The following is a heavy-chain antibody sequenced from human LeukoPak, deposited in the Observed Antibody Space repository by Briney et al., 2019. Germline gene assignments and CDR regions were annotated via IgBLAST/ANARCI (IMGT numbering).Heavy chain of an antibody. CDR1: GGSFSGYY. CDR3: ARDSGTTGEVKFDP. V-gene: IGHV4-34*01. J-gene: IGHJ5*02. Sequence: SETLSLTCAVSGGSFSGYYWSWIRQPPGKGLEWIGEINHSGSTYYNPSLKSRVTISLDTSKNQFSLNVSSVTAADTAVYYCARDSGTTGEVKFDPWGQGTLVTVSS. CDR2: INHSGST. D-gene: IGHD3-10*01.